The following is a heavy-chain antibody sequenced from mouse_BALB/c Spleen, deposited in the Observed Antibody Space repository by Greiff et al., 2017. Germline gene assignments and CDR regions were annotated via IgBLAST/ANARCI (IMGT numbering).Heavy chain of an antibody. V-gene: IGHV1-4*02. Sequence: QVQLQQSAAELARPGASVKMSCKASGYTFTSYTMHWVKQRPGQGLEWIGYINPSSGYTEYNQKFKDKTTLTADKSSSTAYMQLSSLTSEHSAVYYCARYGGYYNYFDYWGQGTTLTVSS. CDR3: ARYGGYYNYFDY. CDR1: GYTFTSYT. D-gene: IGHD2-3*01. CDR2: INPSSGYT. J-gene: IGHJ2*01.